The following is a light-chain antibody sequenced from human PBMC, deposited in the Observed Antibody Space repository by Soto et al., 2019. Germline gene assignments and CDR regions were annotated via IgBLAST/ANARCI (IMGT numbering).Light chain of an antibody. J-gene: IGKJ2*01. CDR3: QQYNNWPYT. CDR2: GAS. Sequence: EIVMTQSPATLSVSPGERATLSCRASQSVSSNLAWYQQKPGQAPRLLIYGASTRATGIPARFSGSGSGTEFTLTISSLQSEDFAAYSCQQYNNWPYTFGQGNKLEIK. V-gene: IGKV3-15*01. CDR1: QSVSSN.